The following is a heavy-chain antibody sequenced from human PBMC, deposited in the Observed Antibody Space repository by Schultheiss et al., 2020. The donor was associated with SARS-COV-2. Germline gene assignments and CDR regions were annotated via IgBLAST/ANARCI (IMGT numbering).Heavy chain of an antibody. Sequence: GGSLRLSCAASGFTFSSYSMNWVRQAPGKGLEWVSSISSSSSYIYYADSVKGRFTISRDNSKNTLYLQMNSLRAEDTAVYYCARDYRGYSSSWYGDYYYYGMDVWGQGTTVTVSS. CDR1: GFTFSSYS. V-gene: IGHV3-21*01. CDR2: ISSSSSYI. CDR3: ARDYRGYSSSWYGDYYYYGMDV. D-gene: IGHD6-13*01. J-gene: IGHJ6*02.